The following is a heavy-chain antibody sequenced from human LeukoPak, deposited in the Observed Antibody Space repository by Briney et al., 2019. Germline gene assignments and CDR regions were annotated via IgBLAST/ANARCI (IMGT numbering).Heavy chain of an antibody. CDR3: AAGYCSGGNCYPYHYYGMDV. J-gene: IGHJ6*02. Sequence: GASVKVSCKASGFTFTSSAVQWVRQARGQLLEWIGWIVVGSGNTNYAQKFQERVTITRDMSTSTAYMELSSLRSEDTAVYYCAAGYCSGGNCYPYHYYGMDVWGQGTTVTVSS. CDR2: IVVGSGNT. V-gene: IGHV1-58*01. CDR1: GFTFTSSA. D-gene: IGHD2-15*01.